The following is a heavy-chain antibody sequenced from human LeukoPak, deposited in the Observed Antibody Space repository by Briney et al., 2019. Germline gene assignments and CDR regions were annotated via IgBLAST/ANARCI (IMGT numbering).Heavy chain of an antibody. J-gene: IGHJ4*02. V-gene: IGHV1-2*06. CDR2: INPNSGGT. CDR1: GYTFTCYY. CDR3: ARGHYYYDSSGYWFSY. D-gene: IGHD3-22*01. Sequence: ASVKVSCKASGYTFTCYYMHWVRQAPGQGLEWMGRINPNSGGTNYAQKFQGRVTMTRDTSISTAYMELSRLRSDDTAVYYCARGHYYYDSSGYWFSYWGQGTLVTVSS.